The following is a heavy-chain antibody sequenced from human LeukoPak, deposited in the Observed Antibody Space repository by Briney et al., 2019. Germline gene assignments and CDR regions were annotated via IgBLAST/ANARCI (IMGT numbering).Heavy chain of an antibody. V-gene: IGHV1-8*01. D-gene: IGHD3-22*01. CDR2: MNPNTGNT. J-gene: IGHJ5*02. Sequence: ASVKVSCKASGYTFTSYDINWVRQATGQGLEWVGWMNPNTGNTGYAQKFQGRVTMTRNTSTSTAYMELSSLRSEDTAVYYCARGDSSGYTRFDPWGQGTLVTVSS. CDR3: ARGDSSGYTRFDP. CDR1: GYTFTSYD.